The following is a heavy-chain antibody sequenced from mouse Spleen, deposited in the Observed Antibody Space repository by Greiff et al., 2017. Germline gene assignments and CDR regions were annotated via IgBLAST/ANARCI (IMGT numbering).Heavy chain of an antibody. Sequence: QVQLQQPGTELVKPGASVKLSCKASGYTFTSYWMHWVKQRPIQGLEWIGNIDPSDSETHYNQKFKDKATLTVDKSSSTAYMQLSSLTSEDSAVYYCASLITTVVAPYWGFDVWGAGTTVTVSS. J-gene: IGHJ1*01. CDR3: ASLITTVVAPYWGFDV. V-gene: IGHV1-52*01. CDR1: GYTFTSYW. D-gene: IGHD1-1*01. CDR2: IDPSDSET.